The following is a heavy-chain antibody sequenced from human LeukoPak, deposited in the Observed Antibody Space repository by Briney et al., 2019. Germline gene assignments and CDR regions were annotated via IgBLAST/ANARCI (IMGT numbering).Heavy chain of an antibody. V-gene: IGHV4-34*01. J-gene: IGHJ5*02. CDR1: GGSFSGYY. CDR2: INHSGST. D-gene: IGHD3-22*01. Sequence: PSETLSLTCAVYGGSFSGYYWSWIRQPPGKGLEWIGEINHSGSTNYNSSLKSRVTISVDTSKNQFSLKLSSVTAADTAVYYCARGRRRYYYDSSGYFNWFDPWGQGTLVTVSS. CDR3: ARGRRRYYYDSSGYFNWFDP.